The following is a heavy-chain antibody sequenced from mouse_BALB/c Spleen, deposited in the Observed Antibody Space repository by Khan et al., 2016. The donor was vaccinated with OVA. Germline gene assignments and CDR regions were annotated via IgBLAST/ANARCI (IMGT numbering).Heavy chain of an antibody. Sequence: DLVKPGASVKLSCKASGYTFTSYWINWIKQRPGQGLEWIGRISPGSGTPYYNEMFKGKATLTVDTSSSTAYIQLSSLSSDDSAVYFCARENYYGSSHDAMDYWGQGTSVTVSS. D-gene: IGHD1-1*01. V-gene: IGHV1S41*01. J-gene: IGHJ4*01. CDR3: ARENYYGSSHDAMDY. CDR1: GYTFTSYW. CDR2: ISPGSGTP.